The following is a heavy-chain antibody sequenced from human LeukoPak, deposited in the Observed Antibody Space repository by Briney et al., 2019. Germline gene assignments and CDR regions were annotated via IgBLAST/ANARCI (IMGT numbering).Heavy chain of an antibody. V-gene: IGHV3-20*04. CDR2: INWNGGST. D-gene: IGHD3-10*01. Sequence: GGSLRLSCAASGFTLDDYGMSWVRQVPGKGLEWVSGINWNGGSTGYTDSVKGRFTISRDNAKNSLYLQMNSLRAEDTALYYCARRRVTFVRGVDITSYYFDYWGQGTLVTVSS. J-gene: IGHJ4*02. CDR1: GFTLDDYG. CDR3: ARRRVTFVRGVDITSYYFDY.